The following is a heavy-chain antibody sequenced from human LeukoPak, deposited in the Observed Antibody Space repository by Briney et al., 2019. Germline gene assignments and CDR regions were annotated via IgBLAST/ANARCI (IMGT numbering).Heavy chain of an antibody. D-gene: IGHD2-2*01. Sequence: GGSLRLSCAASGFTFSSYSMNWVRQAPGKGLEWVSSISSSSSYIYYADSVKGRFTISRDNAKNSLYLQMNRLRAEDTAVYYCARDCSSTSCYFGYWGQGTLVTVSS. CDR1: GFTFSSYS. CDR3: ARDCSSTSCYFGY. J-gene: IGHJ4*03. V-gene: IGHV3-21*01. CDR2: ISSSSSYI.